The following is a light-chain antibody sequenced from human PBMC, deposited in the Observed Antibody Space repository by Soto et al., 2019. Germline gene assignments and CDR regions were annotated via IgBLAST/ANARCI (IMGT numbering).Light chain of an antibody. CDR1: NSKLGAGYD. J-gene: IGLJ3*02. Sequence: QSVLTQPPSVSGAPGQRVTISCTGNNSKLGAGYDVHWYQQLPCAAPKLVIFGNRNRPSGVPERFSGSKSGTSASLAITGLQDEDEADYYCQAYDDSLTAFVFGGGTKLTVL. CDR3: QAYDDSLTAFV. V-gene: IGLV1-40*01. CDR2: GNR.